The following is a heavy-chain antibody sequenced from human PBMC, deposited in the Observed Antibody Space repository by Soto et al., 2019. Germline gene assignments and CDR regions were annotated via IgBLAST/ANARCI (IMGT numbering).Heavy chain of an antibody. Sequence: QVQLVESGGGLVKPGGSLRLFCAASGYTLSDYYMSWIRQAPGKGLEWVSYISSSGTTIYYADSVKGRFIISRDNAKNSLSLQMNSLRAEDTAVYDCAGHRSRNLRDAYSLWGQGPLVTVSS. D-gene: IGHD1-26*01. CDR3: AGHRSRNLRDAYSL. J-gene: IGHJ4*02. V-gene: IGHV3-11*01. CDR2: ISSSGTTI. CDR1: GYTLSDYY.